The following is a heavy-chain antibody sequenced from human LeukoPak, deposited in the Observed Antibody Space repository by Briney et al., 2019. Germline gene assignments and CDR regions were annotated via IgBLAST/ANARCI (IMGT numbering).Heavy chain of an antibody. D-gene: IGHD3-3*01. J-gene: IGHJ6*02. V-gene: IGHV7-4-1*02. CDR3: ASGRYYDSPGYYYGMDV. CDR1: GYTFTSYA. CDR2: INTNTGNP. Sequence: GGSVKVSCKASGYTFTSYAMNWVRQAPGQGLEWMGCINTNTGNPTYAQGFTGRFVFSLDTSVSTAYLQISSLKAEDTAVYYCASGRYYDSPGYYYGMDVWGQGTTVTVSS.